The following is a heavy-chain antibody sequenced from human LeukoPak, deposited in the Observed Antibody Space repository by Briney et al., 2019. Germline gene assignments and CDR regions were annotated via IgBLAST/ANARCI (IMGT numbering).Heavy chain of an antibody. CDR2: ISAYNGNT. CDR3: ARELKWLVLDNYYYYYGMDV. D-gene: IGHD6-19*01. CDR1: GYTFTSYG. Sequence: ASVKVSCKASGYTFTSYGISWVRQAPGQGLEWMGWISAYNGNTNYAQKLQGRVTMTTDTSTSTAYMELRSLRSDDTAVYYCARELKWLVLDNYYYYYGMDVWGQGTTVTVSS. V-gene: IGHV1-18*01. J-gene: IGHJ6*02.